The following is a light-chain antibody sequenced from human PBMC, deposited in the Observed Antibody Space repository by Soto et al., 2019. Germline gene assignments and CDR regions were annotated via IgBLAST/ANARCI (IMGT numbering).Light chain of an antibody. J-gene: IGKJ1*01. V-gene: IGKV1-39*01. CDR2: GAN. Sequence: DILLTQSPSSLSASVGDRITITCRSSQSISRYLNWYQQRPGTAPKVLIFGANSLQSGVPSRYSGSGSGTEFTLTISSRQPEDFATYYGQQNYGTPGTFGQGTKVDIK. CDR3: QQNYGTPGT. CDR1: QSISRY.